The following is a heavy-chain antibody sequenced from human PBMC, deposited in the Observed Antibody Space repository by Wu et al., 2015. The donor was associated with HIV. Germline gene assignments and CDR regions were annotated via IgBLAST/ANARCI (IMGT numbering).Heavy chain of an antibody. CDR2: INPNSGGT. Sequence: QVQLVQSGAEVKKPGASVKVSCKASGYTFTGYCMHWVRQAPGQGLEWMGWINPNSGGTNYAQKFQGRVTMTRDNVHKSTDYIWSWEKARDLTTRPVYYPVYGWQSNVTTGYFDLWGLAPWSVSPQ. CDR3: VYGWQSNVTTGYFDL. CDR1: GYTFTGYC. D-gene: IGHD2-8*01. V-gene: IGHV1-2*02. J-gene: IGHJ2*01.